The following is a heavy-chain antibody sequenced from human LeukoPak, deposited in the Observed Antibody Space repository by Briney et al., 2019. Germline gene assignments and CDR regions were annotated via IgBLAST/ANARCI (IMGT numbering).Heavy chain of an antibody. CDR2: ISSSSSYI. J-gene: IGHJ1*01. V-gene: IGHV3-21*01. Sequence: GGSLRLSCAASGFTFSSYSMNWVRQAPGEGLEWVSSISSSSSYIYYADSVKGRFTISRDNAKNSLYLQMNSLRAEDTAVYYCARDRYGEGYFQHWGQGTLVTVSS. CDR3: ARDRYGEGYFQH. CDR1: GFTFSSYS. D-gene: IGHD1-1*01.